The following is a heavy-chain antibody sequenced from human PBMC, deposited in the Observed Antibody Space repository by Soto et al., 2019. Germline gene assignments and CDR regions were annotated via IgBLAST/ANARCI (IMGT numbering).Heavy chain of an antibody. Sequence: GGSLRLSCAASGFTFSDHYMDWVRQAPGKGLEWVGRTRNKANSYTTEYAASVKGRFTISRDDSKNSLYLQMNSLKTEDTAVYYCARAYYDFWSGYTDYYYYYMDVWGKGTTVTVSS. CDR3: ARAYYDFWSGYTDYYYYYMDV. J-gene: IGHJ6*03. CDR1: GFTFSDHY. V-gene: IGHV3-72*01. CDR2: TRNKANSYTT. D-gene: IGHD3-3*01.